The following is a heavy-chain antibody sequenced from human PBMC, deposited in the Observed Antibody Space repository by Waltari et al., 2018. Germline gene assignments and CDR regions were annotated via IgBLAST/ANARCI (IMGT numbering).Heavy chain of an antibody. CDR3: ARLGRGDYGYYFDY. V-gene: IGHV4-39*01. D-gene: IGHD4-17*01. J-gene: IGHJ4*02. Sequence: QLQLQESGPGLVKPSETLSLTCTVSGCPISSSSYYLGWIRQPPGKGLEWIGSIYYSGSTYYNPSLKSRVTISVDTSKNQFSLKLSSVTAADTAVYYCARLGRGDYGYYFDYWGQGTLVTVSS. CDR1: GCPISSSSYY. CDR2: IYYSGST.